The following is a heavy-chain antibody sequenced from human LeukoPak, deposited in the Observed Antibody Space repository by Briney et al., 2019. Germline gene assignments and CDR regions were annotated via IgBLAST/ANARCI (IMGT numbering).Heavy chain of an antibody. CDR2: LYYSGYS. D-gene: IGHD6-19*01. CDR3: AMHSGWSGPDC. CDR1: GGSITSYY. J-gene: IGHJ4*02. V-gene: IGHV4-59*08. Sequence: PSETLSLTCTVSGGSITSYYWAWLRQPPGKGLEWIGYLYYSGYSNYNPSLKSRVSMSVDTSKNQFSLKLTSVTAADTAVYYCAMHSGWSGPDCWGQGSLVTVSS.